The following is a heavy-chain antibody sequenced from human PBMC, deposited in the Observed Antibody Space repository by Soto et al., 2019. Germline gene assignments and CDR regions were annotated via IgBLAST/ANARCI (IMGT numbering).Heavy chain of an antibody. CDR3: ATSLAVKLGYYGMEV. CDR2: ISGGGRDI. Sequence: VGSLRLSCASSVFTFSSYSLNCVRHSPGKGLEWVSSISGGGRDIKYGDSVKGRFIISRDNAMDSLHLQMYSLRADDTAIYFCATSLAVKLGYYGMEVWGPGTTVTVSS. J-gene: IGHJ6*01. CDR1: VFTFSSYS. V-gene: IGHV3-21*01. D-gene: IGHD6-6*01.